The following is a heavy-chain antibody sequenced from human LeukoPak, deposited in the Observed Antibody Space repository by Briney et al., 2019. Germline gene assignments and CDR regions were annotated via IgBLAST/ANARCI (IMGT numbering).Heavy chain of an antibody. J-gene: IGHJ6*03. Sequence: GGSLRLSCAASGFTFSSYGMHWVRQAPGKGLEWVAVISYDGSNKYYADSVKGRFTISRDNSKNTLYLQMNSLRAEDTAVYYCAKGDGYSSGYMDVWGKGTTVTVSS. V-gene: IGHV3-30*18. CDR3: AKGDGYSSGYMDV. CDR1: GFTFSSYG. CDR2: ISYDGSNK. D-gene: IGHD5-18*01.